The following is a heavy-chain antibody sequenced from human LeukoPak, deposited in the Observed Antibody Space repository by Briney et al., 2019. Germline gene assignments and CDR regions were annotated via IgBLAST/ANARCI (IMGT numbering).Heavy chain of an antibody. V-gene: IGHV3-23*01. CDR3: ARSDNYVWFDP. CDR1: GFIFSSYV. Sequence: GGSLRLSCAASGFIFSSYVMSWVRQAPGKGLEWVSAISGSGGNTYYADSMKGRFTISRDNSKNTLYLQMNSLRAEDTAVYYCARSDNYVWFDPWGQGTLVTVSS. J-gene: IGHJ5*02. CDR2: ISGSGGNT. D-gene: IGHD3-10*02.